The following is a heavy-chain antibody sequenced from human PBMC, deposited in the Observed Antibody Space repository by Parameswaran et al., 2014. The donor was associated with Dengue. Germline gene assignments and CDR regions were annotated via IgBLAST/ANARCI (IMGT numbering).Heavy chain of an antibody. D-gene: IGHD3-3*01. CDR2: INPNSGGT. Sequence: WVRQAPGQGPEWMGWINPNSGGTNYAQKFQGRVTMTRDTSISTVYMELIRLKSDDTALYYCARDDSDHTIFAVAVRMDVWGQGTTVTVSS. J-gene: IGHJ6*02. V-gene: IGHV1-2*02. CDR3: ARDDSDHTIFAVAVRMDV.